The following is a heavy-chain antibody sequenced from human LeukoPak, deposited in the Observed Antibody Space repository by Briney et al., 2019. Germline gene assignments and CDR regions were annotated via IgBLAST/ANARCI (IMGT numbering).Heavy chain of an antibody. J-gene: IGHJ5*02. D-gene: IGHD4-17*01. CDR2: ISGGSGTI. Sequence: GGSLRLSCAASESTFTNYKMNWFRQAPGKGLEWISYISGGSGTIYYADSVRGRFTVSRDNAKDSLWLQMDSLRVEDTAVYFCARLYGDWFDPWGPGTLVTVSS. CDR1: ESTFTNYK. V-gene: IGHV3-48*01. CDR3: ARLYGDWFDP.